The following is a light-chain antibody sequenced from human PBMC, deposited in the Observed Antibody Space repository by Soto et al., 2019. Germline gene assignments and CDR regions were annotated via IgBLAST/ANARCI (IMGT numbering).Light chain of an antibody. CDR1: QSISNN. Sequence: EIVMTQSPATLSVSPGERATLSCRASQSISNNLAWYQQKPGQAPRLLIYGASTRATGIPARFSGSGSGTDFTLTISSLQPEDFATYYCQQSYSTSYTFGQGTKLEIK. CDR2: GAS. CDR3: QQSYSTSYT. J-gene: IGKJ2*01. V-gene: IGKV3-15*01.